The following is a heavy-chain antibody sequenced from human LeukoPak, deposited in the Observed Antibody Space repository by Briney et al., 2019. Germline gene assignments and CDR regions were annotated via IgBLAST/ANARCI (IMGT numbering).Heavy chain of an antibody. CDR2: ITHSGST. J-gene: IGHJ3*02. CDR1: GASFSGYY. D-gene: IGHD2-21*02. Sequence: PSGTLSLTCAVYGASFSGYYWSWIRQPPGKGLEWIGQITHSGSTNYNPSLKSRVIISLDTSKKQFSLRLSSVTAADTAVYYCARDGDGAFDIWGQGTMVTVSS. CDR3: ARDGDGAFDI. V-gene: IGHV4-34*01.